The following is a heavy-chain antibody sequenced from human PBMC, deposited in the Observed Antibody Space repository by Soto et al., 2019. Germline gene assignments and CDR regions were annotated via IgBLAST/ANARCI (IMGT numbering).Heavy chain of an antibody. D-gene: IGHD7-27*01. CDR3: AKDVRVNWGVDVSWGAFDM. CDR1: GFTFSSYA. Sequence: EVQLLESGGGLVQPGGSLRLSCAASGFTFSSYALSWVRQAPGKGLEWVSVISGSGLNTYYADSVKGRFTISRDYSKNTVYLQMNSLRAEDTAVYYCAKDVRVNWGVDVSWGAFDMWGQGTMVTVSS. V-gene: IGHV3-23*01. J-gene: IGHJ3*02. CDR2: ISGSGLNT.